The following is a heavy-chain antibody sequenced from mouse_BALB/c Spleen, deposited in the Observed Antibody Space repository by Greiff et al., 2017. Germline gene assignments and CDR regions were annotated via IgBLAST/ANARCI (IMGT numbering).Heavy chain of an antibody. J-gene: IGHJ3*01. Sequence: VKLVESGPGLVAPSQSLSITCTVSGFSLTSYGVHWVRQSPGKGLEWLGVIWSGGSTDYNAAFISRLSISKDNSKSQVFFKMNSLQADDTAIYYCARPFYDGGFAYWGQGTLVTVSA. D-gene: IGHD2-12*01. V-gene: IGHV2-4-1*01. CDR1: GFSLTSYG. CDR2: IWSGGST. CDR3: ARPFYDGGFAY.